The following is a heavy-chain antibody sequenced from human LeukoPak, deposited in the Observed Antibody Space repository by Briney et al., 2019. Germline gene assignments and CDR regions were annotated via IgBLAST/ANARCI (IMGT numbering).Heavy chain of an antibody. V-gene: IGHV3-20*04. CDR2: INWNGGST. Sequence: PGGSLRLSCEASGFTFEDYTMSWVRQSPGKGLEWVSGINWNGGSTGYADSVKGRFTISRENAKKSLYLQMNSLRADDTAVYYCARTGYYYDMDVWGKGTTVTVSS. CDR1: GFTFEDYT. CDR3: ARTGYYYDMDV. J-gene: IGHJ6*03.